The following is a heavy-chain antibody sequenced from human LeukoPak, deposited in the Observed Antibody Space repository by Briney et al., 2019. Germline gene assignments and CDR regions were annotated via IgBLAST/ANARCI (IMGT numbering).Heavy chain of an antibody. CDR2: IYWDDGK. CDR3: ARRFFSGSYWYYFDY. V-gene: IGHV2-5*02. D-gene: IGHD1-26*01. CDR1: GCSRSTGGGG. Sequence: SGPTLVNPTKTLTLTCTFSGCSRSTGGGGVGWIRQPPGKALEWLSLIYWDDGKIYSTALKNRITSTKDNSNTEVGVGMTNMDPVDTATYYCARRFFSGSYWYYFDYWGQGTLVTVSS. J-gene: IGHJ4*02.